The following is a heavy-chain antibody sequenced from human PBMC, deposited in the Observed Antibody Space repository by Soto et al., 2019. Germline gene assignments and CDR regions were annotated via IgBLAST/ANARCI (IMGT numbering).Heavy chain of an antibody. J-gene: IGHJ4*02. D-gene: IGHD6-19*01. CDR1: GYTFTSYG. Sequence: RASVKVSCKASGYTFTSYGISWVRQAPGQGLEWMGWISAYNGNTNYAQKLQGRVTMTTDTSTSTAYMELRSLRSDDTAVYYCARGRPVPLTPISGWFNRLYYFYYWGQGTLVTVSS. CDR2: ISAYNGNT. CDR3: ARGRPVPLTPISGWFNRLYYFYY. V-gene: IGHV1-18*01.